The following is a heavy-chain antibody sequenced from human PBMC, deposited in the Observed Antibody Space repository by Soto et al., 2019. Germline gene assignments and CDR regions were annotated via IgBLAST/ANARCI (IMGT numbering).Heavy chain of an antibody. CDR1: GGSISSYY. J-gene: IGHJ3*02. CDR2: IYYSGST. V-gene: IGHV4-59*01. D-gene: IGHD3-22*01. Sequence: SETLSLTCTVSGGSISSYYWSWIRQPPGKGLEWIGYIYYSGSTNYNPSLKSRVTISVDTSKNQFSLKLSSVTAADTAVYYCARDLPLGYHSSGYYHAFDIWGQGTMVTVSS. CDR3: ARDLPLGYHSSGYYHAFDI.